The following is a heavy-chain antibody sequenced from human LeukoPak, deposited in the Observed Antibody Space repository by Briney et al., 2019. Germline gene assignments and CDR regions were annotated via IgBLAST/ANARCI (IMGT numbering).Heavy chain of an antibody. J-gene: IGHJ4*02. Sequence: ASVKVSCKISGHTLTELSMHWVRQAPGKGLEWMGGFDPEDGETIYAQKFQGRVTMTEDTSTDTAYMELSSLRSEDTAVYYCATDLTMVRGMREETDYWGQGTLVTVSS. CDR3: ATDLTMVRGMREETDY. CDR2: FDPEDGET. V-gene: IGHV1-24*01. D-gene: IGHD3-10*01. CDR1: GHTLTELS.